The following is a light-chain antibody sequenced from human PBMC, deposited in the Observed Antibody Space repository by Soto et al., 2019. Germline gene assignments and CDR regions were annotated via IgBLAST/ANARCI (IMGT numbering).Light chain of an antibody. Sequence: DIMLTQSPDSLAVSPGERATIDCKSSQSVLYSSNNKNYLAWYQQKPGQPPKLLIYWASTRESGVPDRFSGSGSGTDFTLTISSLQAEDVAVYYCQQYYSTPLTFGGGTKVDIK. J-gene: IGKJ4*01. CDR1: QSVLYSSNNKNY. V-gene: IGKV4-1*01. CDR2: WAS. CDR3: QQYYSTPLT.